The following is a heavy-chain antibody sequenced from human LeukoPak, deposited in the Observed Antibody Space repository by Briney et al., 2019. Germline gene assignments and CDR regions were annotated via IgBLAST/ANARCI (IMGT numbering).Heavy chain of an antibody. CDR1: GYTFTSYG. V-gene: IGHV1-69*13. D-gene: IGHD3-10*01. Sequence: ASVKVSCKASGYTFTSYGISWVRQAPGQGLEWMGGIIPIFGTANYAQKFQGRVTITADESTSTAYMELSSLRSEDTAVYYCARARYYYYGSGSYYNYDYWGQGTLVTVSS. J-gene: IGHJ4*02. CDR3: ARARYYYYGSGSYYNYDY. CDR2: IIPIFGTA.